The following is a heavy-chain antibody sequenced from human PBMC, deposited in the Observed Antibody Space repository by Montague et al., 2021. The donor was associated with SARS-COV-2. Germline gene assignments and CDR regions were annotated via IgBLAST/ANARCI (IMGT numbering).Heavy chain of an antibody. CDR3: ARQVYGGHYYFDY. CDR2: IYPADSDT. V-gene: IGHV5-51*01. D-gene: IGHD5/OR15-5a*01. J-gene: IGHJ4*02. Sequence: QSGSEVKKPGESLKISCKGSGYSFTSYWIGWVRQMPGEGLEWMGTIYPADSDTRYSPSFQGQVTISADKSITTAYLQWSSLKASDTAMYYCARQVYGGHYYFDYWGQGTLVTVSS. CDR1: GYSFTSYW.